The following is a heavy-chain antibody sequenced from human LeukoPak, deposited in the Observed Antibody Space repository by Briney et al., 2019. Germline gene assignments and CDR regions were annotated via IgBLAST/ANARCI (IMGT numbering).Heavy chain of an antibody. J-gene: IGHJ4*02. CDR1: GGSFSGYY. CDR2: INHSGST. CDR3: ARGDSYSS. D-gene: IGHD6-13*01. Sequence: PSETLSLTCAVYGGSFSGYYWSWIRQPPGKGLEWIGEINHSGSTNYNPSLKSRVTISVDTSKNQFSLKLSSVTAADTAVYYCARGDSYSSWGQGTLVTASS. V-gene: IGHV4-34*01.